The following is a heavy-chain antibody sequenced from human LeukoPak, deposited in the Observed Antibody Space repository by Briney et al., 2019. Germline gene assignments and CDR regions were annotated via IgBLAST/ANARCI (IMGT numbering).Heavy chain of an antibody. V-gene: IGHV1-69*13. CDR3: ARGKSERWLQSARYNWFDP. CDR2: IIPIFGTA. D-gene: IGHD5-24*01. J-gene: IGHJ5*02. Sequence: RASVKVSCXASGGTFSNYAISWVRRAPGQGLEWMAGIIPIFGTANYAQKFQGRVTITADESTSTAYMELSSLRSEDTAVYYCARGKSERWLQSARYNWFDPWGQGTLVTVSS. CDR1: GGTFSNYA.